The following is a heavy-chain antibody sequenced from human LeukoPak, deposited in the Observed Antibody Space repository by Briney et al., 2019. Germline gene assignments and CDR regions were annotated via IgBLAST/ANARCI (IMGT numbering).Heavy chain of an antibody. CDR1: GYSFTGYW. CDR2: IYPGDSDT. V-gene: IGHV5-51*01. Sequence: GESLKISCKGSGYSFTGYWIGWVRQMPGKGLEWMGIIYPGDSDTRYSPSFQGQVTISADKSISTAYLQWSSLKASDTAMYYCASHGWYSSGWYYFDYWGQGTLVTVSS. J-gene: IGHJ4*02. D-gene: IGHD6-19*01. CDR3: ASHGWYSSGWYYFDY.